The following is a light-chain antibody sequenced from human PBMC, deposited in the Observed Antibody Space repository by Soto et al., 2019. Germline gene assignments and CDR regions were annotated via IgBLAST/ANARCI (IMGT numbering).Light chain of an antibody. CDR1: QSIGDS. Sequence: DIQMTQSPSTLSASVGARVPITCRASQSIGDSLAWYQQKPGKAPYLLISDVSSLERGVPSRFSGSGSGTEFTLTISSMQPDDFATFYCQQYNSYWTFGQGTKVDIK. CDR2: DVS. V-gene: IGKV1-5*01. CDR3: QQYNSYWT. J-gene: IGKJ1*01.